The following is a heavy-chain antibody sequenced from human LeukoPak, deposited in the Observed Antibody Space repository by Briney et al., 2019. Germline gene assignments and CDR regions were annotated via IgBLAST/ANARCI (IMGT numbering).Heavy chain of an antibody. V-gene: IGHV4-59*04. D-gene: IGHD3-16*01. CDR2: IYYSGST. Sequence: SETLFLTCTVSGGSISGYYWSWIRQPPGKGLEWIGYIYYSGSTYYNPSLKSRVTISVDTSKNQFALKLSSVTAADTAVYYCAHFRGGAFDFWGQGTMVTVSA. CDR3: AHFRGGAFDF. J-gene: IGHJ3*01. CDR1: GGSISGYY.